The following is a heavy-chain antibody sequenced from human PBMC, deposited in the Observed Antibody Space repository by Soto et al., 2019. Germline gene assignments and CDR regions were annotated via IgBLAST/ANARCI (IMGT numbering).Heavy chain of an antibody. CDR1: GGTFSSYA. CDR3: ARVRVDRKHYYYYGMDV. J-gene: IGHJ6*02. V-gene: IGHV1-69*06. CDR2: IIPIFGTA. D-gene: IGHD3-10*01. Sequence: ASVKVSCKASGGTFSSYAISWVRQAPGQGLEWMGGIIPIFGTANYAQKFQGRVTITADKSTSTAYMELSSLRSEDTAVYYCARVRVDRKHYYYYGMDVWGQGTRATFSS.